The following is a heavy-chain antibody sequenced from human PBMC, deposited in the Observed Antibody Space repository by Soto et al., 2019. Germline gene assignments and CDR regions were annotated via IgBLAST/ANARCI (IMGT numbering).Heavy chain of an antibody. CDR1: GFTFSSYA. V-gene: IGHV3-30-3*01. CDR2: ISYDGSNK. J-gene: IGHJ6*02. CDR3: ARDKSYGVSWGMDV. D-gene: IGHD5-18*01. Sequence: QVQLVESGGGVVQPGRSLRLSCAASGFTFSSYAMHWVRQAPGKGLEWVAVISYDGSNKYYADSVKGRFTISRDNSKNTLYLQMNRLRAEDTAVYYCARDKSYGVSWGMDVWGQGTTVTVSS.